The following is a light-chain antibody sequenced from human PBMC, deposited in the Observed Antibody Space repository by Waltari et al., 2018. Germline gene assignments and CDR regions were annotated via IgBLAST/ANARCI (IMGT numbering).Light chain of an antibody. CDR1: QNIRNF. J-gene: IGKJ2*01. V-gene: IGKV1-39*01. Sequence: DIQMTQSPSSLSASVGDRVTITCRASQNIRNFLNRYQQKPGKAPRILIYAATTLQTGVPARFSGNRSGTDFTLTIRDLQPEDFATYSCQQSYSTPYTFGQGTKMEI. CDR2: AAT. CDR3: QQSYSTPYT.